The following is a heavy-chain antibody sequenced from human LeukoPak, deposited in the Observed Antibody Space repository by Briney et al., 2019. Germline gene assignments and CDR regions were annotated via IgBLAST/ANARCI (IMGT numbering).Heavy chain of an antibody. CDR3: ARYEPLLRYFEH. J-gene: IGHJ1*01. CDR2: MNPNSGNT. D-gene: IGHD3-16*01. CDR1: GYTFISYD. V-gene: IGHV1-8*01. Sequence: RASVKVSCNTSGYTFISYDINWVRQATGQGLEWMGWMNPNSGNTGYAQKFQGRVTMTRNTAIGTAYMELSSLRSEDTAVYYCARYEPLLRYFEHWGQGTLVTVSA.